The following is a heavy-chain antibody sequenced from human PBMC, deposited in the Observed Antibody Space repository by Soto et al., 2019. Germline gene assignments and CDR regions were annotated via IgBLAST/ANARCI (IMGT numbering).Heavy chain of an antibody. D-gene: IGHD4-4*01. CDR3: ARFRYSNYGLSGWLDP. CDR2: ISAYNGNT. CDR1: GYTFTSYG. Sequence: ASVKVSCKASGYTFTSYGISWVRQAPGQGIEWMGWISAYNGNTNYAQKLQGRVTMTTDTSTSTAYMELRSLRSDDTALFYCARFRYSNYGLSGWLDPWGQGTLVTVSS. V-gene: IGHV1-18*01. J-gene: IGHJ5*02.